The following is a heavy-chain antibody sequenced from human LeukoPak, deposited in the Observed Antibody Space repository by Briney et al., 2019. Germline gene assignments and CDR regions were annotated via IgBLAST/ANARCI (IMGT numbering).Heavy chain of an antibody. J-gene: IGHJ4*02. D-gene: IGHD6-19*01. CDR2: ISGSGGST. Sequence: PGGTLRLSCVASGFTFSSYGMNWVRQAPGKGLEWVSGISGSGGSTYYADSVKGRFTISRDNSKNTLSLQMNSLRGEDTAMYYCARVQGGGYRTADYWGQGTLVTVSS. V-gene: IGHV3-23*01. CDR1: GFTFSSYG. CDR3: ARVQGGGYRTADY.